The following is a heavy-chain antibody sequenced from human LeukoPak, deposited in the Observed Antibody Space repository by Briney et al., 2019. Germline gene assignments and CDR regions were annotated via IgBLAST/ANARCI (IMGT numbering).Heavy chain of an antibody. CDR3: AKRPGIAAAGSQFDY. D-gene: IGHD6-13*01. V-gene: IGHV3-23*01. CDR1: GFTFSSYG. Sequence: PGGSLRLSCAASGFTFSSYGMSWVRQAPGKGLEWVPAIRGSGDTTYYADSVKGRFTISRDNSKNTMYLQMNSLRVEDTAIHYCAKRPGIAAAGSQFDYWGQGTLVTVSS. J-gene: IGHJ4*02. CDR2: IRGSGDTT.